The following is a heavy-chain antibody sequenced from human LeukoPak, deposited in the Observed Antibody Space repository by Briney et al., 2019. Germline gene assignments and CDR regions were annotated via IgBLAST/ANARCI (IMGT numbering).Heavy chain of an antibody. CDR1: GGSFSGYY. CDR2: INHSGST. Sequence: SETLSLTCAVYGGSFSGYYWSWIRQPPGKGLEWIGEINHSGSTNYNPSLKSRVTISVDTSKNQFSLKLSSVTAADTAVYYCALIKGIYYYYYMDVWGKGTTVTVSS. J-gene: IGHJ6*03. V-gene: IGHV4-34*01. CDR3: ALIKGIYYYYYMDV. D-gene: IGHD3-10*01.